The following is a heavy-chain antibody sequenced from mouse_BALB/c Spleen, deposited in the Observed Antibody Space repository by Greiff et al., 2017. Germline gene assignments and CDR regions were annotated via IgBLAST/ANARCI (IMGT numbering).Heavy chain of an antibody. Sequence: QVQLKESGPQLVRPGASVKISCKASGYSFTSYWMHWVKQRPGQGLEWIGMIDPSDSETRLNQKFKDKATLTVDKSSSTAYMQLSSPTSEDSAVYYCARWREGAMDYWGQGTSVTVSS. CDR1: GYSFTSYW. V-gene: IGHV1S126*01. CDR3: ARWREGAMDY. J-gene: IGHJ4*01. CDR2: IDPSDSET.